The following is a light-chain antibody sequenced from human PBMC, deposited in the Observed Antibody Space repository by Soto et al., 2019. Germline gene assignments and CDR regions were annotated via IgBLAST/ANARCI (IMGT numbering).Light chain of an antibody. V-gene: IGLV3-21*04. Sequence: SYELTQPPSVSVAPGKTARITCGGNNIGSRSVHWYQQKPGQAPVLVIYYDSDRPSGIPERFSGSSSGNTATLTISRVEAGDEADYYCQVWDSSSDHVFGTGTKVTVL. CDR3: QVWDSSSDHV. CDR1: NIGSRS. CDR2: YDS. J-gene: IGLJ1*01.